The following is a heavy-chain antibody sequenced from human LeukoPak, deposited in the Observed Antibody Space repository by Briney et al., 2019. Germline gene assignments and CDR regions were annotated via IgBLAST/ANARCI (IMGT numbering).Heavy chain of an antibody. CDR2: INHSGST. V-gene: IGHV4-34*01. Sequence: SETLSLTCAVYGGSFSGYCWSWIRQPPGKGLEWIGEINHSGSTNYNPSLKSRVTISVDTSKNQFSLKLSSVTAADTAVYYCAREKRALIVVVTILLDIWGQGTMVTVSS. CDR1: GGSFSGYC. CDR3: AREKRALIVVVTILLDI. J-gene: IGHJ3*02. D-gene: IGHD2-21*02.